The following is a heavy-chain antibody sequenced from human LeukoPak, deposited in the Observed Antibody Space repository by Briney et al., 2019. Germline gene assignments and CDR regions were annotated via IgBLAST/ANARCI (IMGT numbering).Heavy chain of an antibody. D-gene: IGHD4-17*01. Sequence: GGSLRLSCAASGFTFNRYWMHWVRQAPGRGLVWVSRISSDGSNTNYADSVKGRFTISRDNAENTLYLQMDSLTAEDTAVYFCVSRNYGSSPFDYWGQGTLVTVSS. V-gene: IGHV3-74*01. CDR1: GFTFNRYW. CDR2: ISSDGSNT. J-gene: IGHJ4*02. CDR3: VSRNYGSSPFDY.